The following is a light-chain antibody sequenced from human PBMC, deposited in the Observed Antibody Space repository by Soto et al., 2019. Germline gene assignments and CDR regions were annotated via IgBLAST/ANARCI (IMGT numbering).Light chain of an antibody. V-gene: IGKV3-20*01. CDR2: GAS. CDR3: QHYARSVGT. Sequence: EIVLTQSPGTLSLSPGERATVSCRASQSASSSYFAWYHQKPGQAPRLLISGASNRATGIPDRFSGSGSGTDFTLTNSRLQPEDFAVYYCQHYARSVGTFGQGTRVEIK. CDR1: QSASSSY. J-gene: IGKJ1*01.